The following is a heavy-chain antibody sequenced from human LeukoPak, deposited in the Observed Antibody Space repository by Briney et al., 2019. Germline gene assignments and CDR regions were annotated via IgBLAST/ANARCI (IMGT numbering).Heavy chain of an antibody. CDR1: GFTFSSYS. D-gene: IGHD1-7*01. CDR3: ARPKNRENYWRAFDI. CDR2: ISSSSSTI. Sequence: GGSLRLSCAASGFTFSSYSMNWVRQAPGKGLEWVSYISSSSSTIYYADSVKGRFTISRDNAKNSLYLQMNSLRAEDTAVYYCARPKNRENYWRAFDIWGQGTMVTVSS. V-gene: IGHV3-48*01. J-gene: IGHJ3*02.